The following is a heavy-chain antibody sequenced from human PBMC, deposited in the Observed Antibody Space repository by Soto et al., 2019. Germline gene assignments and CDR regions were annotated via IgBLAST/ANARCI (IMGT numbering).Heavy chain of an antibody. CDR1: GGSISISSYY. D-gene: IGHD6-6*01. J-gene: IGHJ5*02. CDR3: ARQGSSSANWFDP. V-gene: IGHV4-39*01. Sequence: SETLSLTCTVSGGSISISSYYWGCIRQPPGKGLEWIGSIYYSGSTYYNPSLKSRVTISVDTSKNQFSLKLSSVTAADTAVYYCARQGSSSANWFDPWGQGTLVTVSS. CDR2: IYYSGST.